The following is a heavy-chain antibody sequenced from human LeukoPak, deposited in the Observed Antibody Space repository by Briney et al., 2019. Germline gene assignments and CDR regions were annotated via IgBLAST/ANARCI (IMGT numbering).Heavy chain of an antibody. CDR1: GFTFSSYW. CDR3: ARAAVVVPAAKAGWYYDYYMDV. CDR2: IKQDGSEK. J-gene: IGHJ6*03. Sequence: AGGSLRLSCAASGFTFSSYWMSWVRQAPGKGLEWVANIKQDGSEKYYVDSVKGRFTISRDNAKNSLYLQMNSLRAEDTAVYYCARAAVVVPAAKAGWYYDYYMDVWGKGTTVTVSS. D-gene: IGHD2-2*01. V-gene: IGHV3-7*01.